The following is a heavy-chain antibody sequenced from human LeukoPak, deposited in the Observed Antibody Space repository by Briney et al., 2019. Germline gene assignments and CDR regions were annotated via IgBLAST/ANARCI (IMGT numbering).Heavy chain of an antibody. J-gene: IGHJ6*03. Sequence: SETLSLTCTVSGGSISSYYWSWIRQPPGKGLEWIGYIYYSGSTNYNPSLKSRVTISVDTSKNQFSLKLSSVTAADTAVYYCARDSSSRAGGYYYYMDVWGKGTTVTVSS. D-gene: IGHD6-13*01. CDR3: ARDSSSRAGGYYYYMDV. V-gene: IGHV4-59*01. CDR1: GGSISSYY. CDR2: IYYSGST.